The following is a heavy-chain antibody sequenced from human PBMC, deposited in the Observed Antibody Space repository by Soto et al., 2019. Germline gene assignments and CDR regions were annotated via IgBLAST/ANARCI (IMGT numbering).Heavy chain of an antibody. D-gene: IGHD2-15*01. CDR3: ARGGRYCSGGSCPYYYYGMDV. CDR1: GFTFSSYG. CDR2: IWYDGSNK. V-gene: IGHV3-33*01. J-gene: IGHJ6*02. Sequence: GGSLRLSCAASGFTFSSYGMHWVRQAPGKGLEWVAVIWYDGSNKYYADSVKGRFTISRDNSKNTLYLQMNSLRAEETAVYYCARGGRYCSGGSCPYYYYGMDVWCQGTAVTVSS.